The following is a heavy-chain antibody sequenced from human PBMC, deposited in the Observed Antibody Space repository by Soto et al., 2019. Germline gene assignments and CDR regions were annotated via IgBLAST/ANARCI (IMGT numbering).Heavy chain of an antibody. CDR3: APSPADCRSTSCYRY. D-gene: IGHD2-2*01. V-gene: IGHV2-5*02. Sequence: QITLKESGPTLVKPTQTLTLTCTFSGFSLSTSGVGVGWIRQPPGKALEWLALIYWDDDKRYSPSPKSRLTIPKDTPTNQVVLTTTNTDPVHTATYYCAPSPADCRSTSCYRYWGQGTLVTVSS. J-gene: IGHJ4*02. CDR2: IYWDDDK. CDR1: GFSLSTSGVG.